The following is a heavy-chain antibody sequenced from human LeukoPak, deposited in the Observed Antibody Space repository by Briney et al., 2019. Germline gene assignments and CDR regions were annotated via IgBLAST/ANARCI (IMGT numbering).Heavy chain of an antibody. V-gene: IGHV1-46*01. D-gene: IGHD3-22*01. Sequence: GASVKVSCKASGYTFTSYYMHWARQAPGQGLEWIGIINPSGGSTSYAQKFQGRVTMTRDTSTSTVYMELSSLRSEDTAVYYCARSSYYDSSGYYNFDYWGQGTLVTVSS. CDR2: INPSGGST. J-gene: IGHJ4*02. CDR3: ARSSYYDSSGYYNFDY. CDR1: GYTFTSYY.